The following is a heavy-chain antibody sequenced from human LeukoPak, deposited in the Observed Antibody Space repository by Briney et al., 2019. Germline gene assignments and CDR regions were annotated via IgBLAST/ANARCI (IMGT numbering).Heavy chain of an antibody. D-gene: IGHD1-26*01. V-gene: IGHV3-30-3*01. CDR3: ASIVGATGGIGFDY. CDR2: ISYDGSNK. CDR1: GFTFSSYA. J-gene: IGHJ4*02. Sequence: GGSLRLSCAASGFTFSSYAMHWVRQAPGKGLEWVAVISYDGSNKYYADSVKGRFTISRDNSKNTLYLRMNSLRAEDTAVYYCASIVGATGGIGFDYWGQGTLVTVSS.